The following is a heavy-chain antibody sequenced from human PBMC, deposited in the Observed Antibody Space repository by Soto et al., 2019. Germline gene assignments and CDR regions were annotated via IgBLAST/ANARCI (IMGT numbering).Heavy chain of an antibody. CDR3: AKAALYCSGGSCYEYWFDP. V-gene: IGHV3-23*01. J-gene: IGHJ5*02. CDR1: GFTFSSYA. Sequence: GESLKISCAASGFTFSSYAMSWVRQAPGKGLEWVSAISGSGGSTYYADSVKGRFTISRDNSKNTLYLQMNSLRAEDTAVYYCAKAALYCSGGSCYEYWFDPWGQGTLVTVSS. D-gene: IGHD2-15*01. CDR2: ISGSGGST.